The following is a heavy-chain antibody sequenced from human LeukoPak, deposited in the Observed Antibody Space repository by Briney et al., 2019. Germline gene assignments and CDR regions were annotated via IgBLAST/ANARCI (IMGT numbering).Heavy chain of an antibody. V-gene: IGHV3-74*01. CDR3: ARGQQLVD. CDR2: TDGSST. Sequence: GGSLRLSCAASGFTFSSYWMHWVRQAPGKGLVWVSRTDGSSTSYADSVKGRFTISRDNAKNTLYLQMNSLRAEDTAAYYCARGQQLVDWGQGTLVTVSS. CDR1: GFTFSSYW. D-gene: IGHD6-13*01. J-gene: IGHJ4*02.